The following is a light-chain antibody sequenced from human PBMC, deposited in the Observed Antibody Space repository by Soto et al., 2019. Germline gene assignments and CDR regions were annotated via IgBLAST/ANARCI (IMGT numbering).Light chain of an antibody. CDR2: ENH. V-gene: IGLV6-57*01. Sequence: NFMLTQPHSVSESPGKTVTISCTRSSGSIASSPVQWHQQRPGGSPTTVIYENHQRRSGVPDRFSGSIDVSSNSASLTIAGLQPEDEADYYCQSFDDANVVFGGGTKLTVL. CDR3: QSFDDANVV. J-gene: IGLJ2*01. CDR1: SGSIASSP.